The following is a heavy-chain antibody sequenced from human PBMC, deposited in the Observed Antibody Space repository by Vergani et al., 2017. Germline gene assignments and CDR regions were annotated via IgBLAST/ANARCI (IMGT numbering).Heavy chain of an antibody. V-gene: IGHV4-61*01. CDR3: ARSLRVAATPVGYFDY. J-gene: IGHJ4*02. Sequence: QVQLQESGPGLVKPSETLSLTCTVSGGSVSSGSYYWSWIRQPPGKGLEWIGYIYYSGSTNYNPSLKSRVTISVDTSKNQFSLKLSSVTAADTAVYYCARSLRVAATPVGYFDYWGQGTLVTVSS. CDR1: GGSVSSGSYY. D-gene: IGHD2-15*01. CDR2: IYYSGST.